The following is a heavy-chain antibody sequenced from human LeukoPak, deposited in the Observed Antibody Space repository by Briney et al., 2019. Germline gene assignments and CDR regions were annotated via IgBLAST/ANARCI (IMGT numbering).Heavy chain of an antibody. J-gene: IGHJ4*02. CDR2: IIPILGIA. CDR3: AISGYQYYFDY. V-gene: IGHV1-69*04. CDR1: GGTFSSYA. D-gene: IGHD3-22*01. Sequence: GASVKVSCKASGGTFSSYAISWVRQAPGQGLEWMGRIIPILGIANYARKFQGRVTITADKSTSTAYMELSSLRSEDTAVYYCAISGYQYYFDYWGQGTLVTVSS.